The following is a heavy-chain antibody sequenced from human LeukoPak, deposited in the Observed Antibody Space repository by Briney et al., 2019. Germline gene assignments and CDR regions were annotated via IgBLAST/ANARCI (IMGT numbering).Heavy chain of an antibody. D-gene: IGHD2-2*01. CDR1: GFTFSSYA. Sequence: GGSLRLACAASGFTFSSYAMNWVRQAPGKGLEWISTSSDAGGNTYYADSVKGRFTISRDNSKNTLYLQMNSLTAEDTAVYYCAKGGYSSSTSCRGDYFDYWGQGTLVTVSS. V-gene: IGHV3-23*01. CDR2: SSDAGGNT. J-gene: IGHJ4*02. CDR3: AKGGYSSSTSCRGDYFDY.